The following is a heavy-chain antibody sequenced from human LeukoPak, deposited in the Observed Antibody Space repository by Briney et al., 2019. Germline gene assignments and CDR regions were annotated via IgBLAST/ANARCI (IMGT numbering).Heavy chain of an antibody. Sequence: SETLSLTCTVSGGSLSSYYWSWIRQPLGKGLEWIGYIYYSGSTNYNPSLKSRVTISVDTSKNQFSLKLSSVTAADTAVYYCARGGIGIAAAGTAYYWGQGTLVTVSS. CDR3: ARGGIGIAAAGTAYY. D-gene: IGHD6-13*01. CDR1: GGSLSSYY. CDR2: IYYSGST. V-gene: IGHV4-59*01. J-gene: IGHJ4*02.